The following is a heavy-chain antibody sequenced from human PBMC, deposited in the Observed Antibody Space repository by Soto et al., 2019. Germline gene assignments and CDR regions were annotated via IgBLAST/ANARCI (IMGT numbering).Heavy chain of an antibody. Sequence: PSETLSLTCAVYGGSFSGYYWSWIRQPPGKGLEWIGEINHSGSTNYNPSLKSRVTISVDTSKNQFSLKLSSVTAADTAVYYCARGGMGSTTRYNWIDPWGQGTLVTLSS. D-gene: IGHD1-1*01. J-gene: IGHJ5*02. V-gene: IGHV4-34*01. CDR1: GGSFSGYY. CDR2: INHSGST. CDR3: ARGGMGSTTRYNWIDP.